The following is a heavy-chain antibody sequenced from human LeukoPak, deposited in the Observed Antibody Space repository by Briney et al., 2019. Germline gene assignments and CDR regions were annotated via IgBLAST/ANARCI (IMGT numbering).Heavy chain of an antibody. J-gene: IGHJ4*02. D-gene: IGHD2-2*01. CDR2: IIPILGIA. CDR1: GGTFISYA. Sequence: GASVTVSCKASGGTFISYAISWVRQAPGQGLEWMGRIIPILGIANYAQKFQGRVTITADESTSTAYMELSSLRSEDTAVYYCARASVVVPAASYDYWGQGTLVTVSS. V-gene: IGHV1-69*04. CDR3: ARASVVVPAASYDY.